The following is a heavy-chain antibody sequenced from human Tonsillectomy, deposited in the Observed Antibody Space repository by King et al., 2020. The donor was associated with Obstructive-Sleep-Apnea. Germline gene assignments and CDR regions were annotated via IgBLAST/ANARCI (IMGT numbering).Heavy chain of an antibody. Sequence: VQLVESGGGLLKPGGSLRLSCAASGFTFRNAWMIWVRHAPGKGREWVGRVKSKTYGGTTDFASPLKGSLTIARDDSKNTVYLQMNSLKTEDTAVYFCTSGLSDSSGHYHGDDAFDIWGQGTMVTVSS. CDR3: TSGLSDSSGHYHGDDAFDI. D-gene: IGHD3-22*01. CDR1: GFTFRNAW. V-gene: IGHV3-15*01. CDR2: VKSKTYGGTT. J-gene: IGHJ3*02.